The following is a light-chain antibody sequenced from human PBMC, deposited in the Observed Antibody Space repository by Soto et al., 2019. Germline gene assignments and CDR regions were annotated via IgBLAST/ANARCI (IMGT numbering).Light chain of an antibody. CDR1: SGDVGGYNY. CDR3: SSYAGSNRV. Sequence: QSVLTQPPSASGSPGQSVTISCTGTSGDVGGYNYVSWYQQHPGKAPKLMIYEVNKRPSGVPDRFSGSKSGNTASLTVSGLQAEDEADYYCSSYAGSNRVFGTGTKLTVL. CDR2: EVN. J-gene: IGLJ1*01. V-gene: IGLV2-8*01.